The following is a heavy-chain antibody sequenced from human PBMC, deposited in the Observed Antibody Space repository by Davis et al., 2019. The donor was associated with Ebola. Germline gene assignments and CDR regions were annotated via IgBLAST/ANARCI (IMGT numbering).Heavy chain of an antibody. CDR1: GFTFSSYG. D-gene: IGHD2-2*01. V-gene: IGHV3-30*02. CDR3: AKDRANIVVVPAATYYYYGMTS. CDR2: IWYDRSNK. Sequence: GGSLRLSCAASGFTFSSYGMHWVRQAPGKGLEWVAVIWYDRSNKYYADSVKGRFTISRDNSKNTLYLQMNSLRAEDTAVYYCAKDRANIVVVPAATYYYYGMTSGAKGPRSPSP. J-gene: IGHJ6*02.